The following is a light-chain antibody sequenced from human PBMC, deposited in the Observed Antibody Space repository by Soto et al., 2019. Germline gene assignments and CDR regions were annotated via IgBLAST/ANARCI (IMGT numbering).Light chain of an antibody. J-gene: IGKJ1*01. V-gene: IGKV3-15*01. CDR2: GTS. CDR1: HSVCGN. Sequence: PGERATLSCKASHSVCGNLAWYQQKPGQSPRLLIYGTSTRATGVPARFSGGGSGTEFTLTINSLQSEDFAVYFCHQYNFWPTFGQGTKVDIK. CDR3: HQYNFWPT.